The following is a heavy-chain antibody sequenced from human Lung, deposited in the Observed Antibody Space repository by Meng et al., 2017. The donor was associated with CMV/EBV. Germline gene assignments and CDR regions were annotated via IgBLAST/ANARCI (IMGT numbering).Heavy chain of an antibody. CDR3: TGDSVSNPNLDY. V-gene: IGHV3-66*01. Sequence: EVHLVESXXXXXQXXWXXRLSCAASGFNVRDKYMSWVRQAPGKGLEWVCIIYRGDNTYYIDSVKDRFTVSRDNSKNTMYLQMNSLRVEDTAVYYCTGDSVSNPNLDYWGQGTLVTVSS. CDR1: GFNVRDKY. CDR2: IYRGDNT. D-gene: IGHD3-10*01. J-gene: IGHJ4*02.